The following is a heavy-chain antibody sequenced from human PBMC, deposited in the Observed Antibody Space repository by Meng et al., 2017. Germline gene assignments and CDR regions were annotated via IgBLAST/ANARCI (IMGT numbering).Heavy chain of an antibody. D-gene: IGHD3-16*01. V-gene: IGHV3-23*04. Sequence: VWLVVSEGGVVQRGGSLRLDCAASGFIFSGYAMGWGRQAPGKGMEWFSAISGSGGSTYYADSVKGRFTISRDNSKNTLYLQMNSLRAEDTAVYYCAKADLRGYMLRFDYWGQGTLVTVSS. CDR1: GFIFSGYA. CDR3: AKADLRGYMLRFDY. J-gene: IGHJ4*02. CDR2: ISGSGGST.